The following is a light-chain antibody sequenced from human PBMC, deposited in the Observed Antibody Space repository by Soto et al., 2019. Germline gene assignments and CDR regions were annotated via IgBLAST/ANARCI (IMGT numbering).Light chain of an antibody. V-gene: IGLV1-40*01. CDR2: DNT. CDR1: SSNIGAGYD. Sequence: QLVLTQPPSVSGAPGQRVTISCTGSSSNIGAGYDVHWYQHLPGTAPNLLIFDNTNRPSGVPDRFSGSKSGTSASLAITGLQAEDEADYYCQSYDSSLTQYVFGTGTKVTVL. J-gene: IGLJ1*01. CDR3: QSYDSSLTQYV.